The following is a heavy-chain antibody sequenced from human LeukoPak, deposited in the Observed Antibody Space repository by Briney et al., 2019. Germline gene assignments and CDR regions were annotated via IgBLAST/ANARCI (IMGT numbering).Heavy chain of an antibody. CDR2: ISYDGSHK. V-gene: IGHV3-30*03. D-gene: IGHD4/OR15-4a*01. CDR3: SASRPHYGDYYGLDV. Sequence: GSLRLSCAASGFTFSSYGMHWVRQAPGKGLEWVAVISYDGSHKYSADSVKGRFTISRDNSKNTLYLQMNSLRTEDTAVYFCSASRPHYGDYYGLDVWGHGTTVTVSS. J-gene: IGHJ6*02. CDR1: GFTFSSYG.